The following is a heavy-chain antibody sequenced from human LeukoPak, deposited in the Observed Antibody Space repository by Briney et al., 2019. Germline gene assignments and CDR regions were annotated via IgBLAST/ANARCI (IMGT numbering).Heavy chain of an antibody. D-gene: IGHD6-13*01. J-gene: IGHJ6*03. V-gene: IGHV3-7*01. CDR3: ARRYSSQARAYYYYMDV. CDR2: IKQDGSEK. Sequence: PGGSLRLSCAASGFTFSSYWMSWVRQAPGKGLEWVANIKQDGSEKYYVDSVKGRFTISRDNAKNSLYLQMNSLRAEDTAVYYCARRYSSQARAYYYYMDVWGKGTTVTVSS. CDR1: GFTFSSYW.